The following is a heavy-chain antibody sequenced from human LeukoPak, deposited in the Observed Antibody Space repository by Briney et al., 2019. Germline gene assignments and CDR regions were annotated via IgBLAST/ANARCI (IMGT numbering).Heavy chain of an antibody. D-gene: IGHD1-26*01. Sequence: GGSLRLSCAASGFTLSSSTMNWVRQAPGKGLEWVSSISTGSTYIYYAGSVQGRFTISRDNAKDTLYLQMNSLRAEDTAVYYCARAPLGGAAPTRSIDYWGQGTLVTVSS. CDR1: GFTLSSST. J-gene: IGHJ4*02. CDR2: ISTGSTYI. CDR3: ARAPLGGAAPTRSIDY. V-gene: IGHV3-21*01.